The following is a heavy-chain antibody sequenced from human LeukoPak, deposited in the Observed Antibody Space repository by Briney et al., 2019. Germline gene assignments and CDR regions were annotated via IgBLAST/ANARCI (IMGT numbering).Heavy chain of an antibody. J-gene: IGHJ4*02. Sequence: GGSLRLSCVGSVFTFSSYWMIWVRQAPGKGLEWVANIKDDGSEIYSVDSVKGRFTISRDNAKNSLYLQMSSLRAEVTAVYYCARARIDYWGQGTLVTVSS. D-gene: IGHD1-14*01. CDR3: ARARIDY. CDR1: VFTFSSYW. V-gene: IGHV3-7*04. CDR2: IKDDGSEI.